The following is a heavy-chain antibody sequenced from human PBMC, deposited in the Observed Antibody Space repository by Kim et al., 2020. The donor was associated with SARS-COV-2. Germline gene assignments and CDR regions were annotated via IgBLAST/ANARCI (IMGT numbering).Heavy chain of an antibody. CDR2: IWSDGSQK. J-gene: IGHJ2*01. V-gene: IGHV3-33*01. Sequence: GGFLRLSCAASGFTFDSYGMHWVRQGPGKGLEWVAIIWSDGSQKYSAASVRGRFTISRDNSKSMLYLQMNSLRAEDTAVYYCARVFDTHYFDLWGRGTLVTVSS. CDR3: ARVFDTHYFDL. D-gene: IGHD5-18*01. CDR1: GFTFDSYG.